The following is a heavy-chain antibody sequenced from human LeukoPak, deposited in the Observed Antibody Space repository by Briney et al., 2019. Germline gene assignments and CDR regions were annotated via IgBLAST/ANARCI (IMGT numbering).Heavy chain of an antibody. V-gene: IGHV1-69*01. CDR1: GGTFSSYA. Sequence: ASVKVSCKASGGTFSSYAISWVRQAPGQGLEWMGGIIPTFGTANYAQKFQGRVTITADESTSTAYMELSSLRSEDTAVYYCARCRYCSSTSCLGHYYYYGMDVWGKGTTVTVSS. CDR3: ARCRYCSSTSCLGHYYYYGMDV. CDR2: IIPTFGTA. D-gene: IGHD2-2*01. J-gene: IGHJ6*04.